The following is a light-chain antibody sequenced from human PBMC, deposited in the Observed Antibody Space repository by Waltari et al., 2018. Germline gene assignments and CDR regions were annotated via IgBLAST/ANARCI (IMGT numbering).Light chain of an antibody. CDR2: EVS. CDR3: SSYVANNNPV. Sequence: QSALTQPPSASGSPGPSVTISCPGTSSDVGGYNFVSWYQHHPAKAPRLIIYEVSERPSGVPDRFSGSKSGNTASLTVSGLQAEDEADYYCSSYVANNNPVFGGGTKLTVL. V-gene: IGLV2-8*01. CDR1: SSDVGGYNF. J-gene: IGLJ2*01.